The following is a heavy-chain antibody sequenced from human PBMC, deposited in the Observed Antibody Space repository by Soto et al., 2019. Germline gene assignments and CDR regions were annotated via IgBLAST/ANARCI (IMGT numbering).Heavy chain of an antibody. CDR1: GGTFSSYA. CDR3: ASDLVRLWFGELFSDYYYYGRDV. V-gene: IGHV1-69*13. Sequence: SVKVSCKASGGTFSSYAISWVRQAPGQGLEWMGGIIPIFGTANYAQKFQGRVTITADESTSTAYMELSSLRSEDTAVYYCASDLVRLWFGELFSDYYYYGRDVWGQGTTVTVSS. CDR2: IIPIFGTA. J-gene: IGHJ6*02. D-gene: IGHD3-10*01.